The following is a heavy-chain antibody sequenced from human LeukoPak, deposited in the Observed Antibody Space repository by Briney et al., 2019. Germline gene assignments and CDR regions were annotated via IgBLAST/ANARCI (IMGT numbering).Heavy chain of an antibody. J-gene: IGHJ4*02. CDR2: IYYSGST. D-gene: IGHD3-10*01. CDR1: GGSISSYY. Sequence: SETLSLTCTVSGGSISSYYWSWIRQPPGKGLEWIGYIYYSGSTNYNPSLKSRVTISVDTSKNQLSLKLSSVTAADTAVYYCARALRDGSGTNWGQGTLVTVSS. V-gene: IGHV4-59*01. CDR3: ARALRDGSGTN.